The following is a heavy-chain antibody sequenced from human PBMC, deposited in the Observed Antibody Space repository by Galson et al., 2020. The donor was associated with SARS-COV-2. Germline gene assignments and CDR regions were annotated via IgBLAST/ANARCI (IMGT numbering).Heavy chain of an antibody. CDR3: ARDFWSGSLGENWFDP. J-gene: IGHJ5*02. Sequence: SETLSLTCTVSGGSISSYYWSWIRQPPGKGREWIGSFYHGGSTNYNPPLKSRVTISVDTSKNQFSLKLSSVTAADTAVYYCARDFWSGSLGENWFDPWGQGTLVTVSS. V-gene: IGHV4-59*01. CDR1: GGSISSYY. CDR2: FYHGGST. D-gene: IGHD3-3*01.